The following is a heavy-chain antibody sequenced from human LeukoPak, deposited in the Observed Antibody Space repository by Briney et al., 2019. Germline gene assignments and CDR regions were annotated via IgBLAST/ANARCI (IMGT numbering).Heavy chain of an antibody. CDR1: EFSVGSNY. CDR2: IYSGGST. J-gene: IGHJ4*02. V-gene: IGHV3-53*01. Sequence: GGSLRLSCAASEFSVGSNYMTWVRQAPGKGLEWVSLIYSGGSTYYGASVKGRFTISRDNSKNTLNLQMNSLRAEDTAVYYCATSKYSGSYWGQGTLVTVSS. D-gene: IGHD1-26*01. CDR3: ATSKYSGSY.